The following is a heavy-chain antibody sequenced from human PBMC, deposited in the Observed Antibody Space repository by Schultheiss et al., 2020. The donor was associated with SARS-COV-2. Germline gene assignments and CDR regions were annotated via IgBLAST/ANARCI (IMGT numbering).Heavy chain of an antibody. CDR3: ARGGSSWYGSGGMDV. CDR1: GYTFSGYG. D-gene: IGHD6-13*01. Sequence: ASVKVSCKASGYTFSGYGISWVRQAPGQGLEWMGWINPNSGGTNYAQKFQGRVTITRNTSISTAYMELSSLRSEDTAVYYCARGGSSWYGSGGMDVWGQGTTVTVSS. J-gene: IGHJ6*02. V-gene: IGHV1-8*03. CDR2: INPNSGGT.